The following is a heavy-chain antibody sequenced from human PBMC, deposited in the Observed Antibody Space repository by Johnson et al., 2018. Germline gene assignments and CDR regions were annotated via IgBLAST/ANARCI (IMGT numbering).Heavy chain of an antibody. CDR2: IYYTGST. CDR1: GGSISSYY. Sequence: QERLQESGPGLVKPSETLSLTCTVSGGSISSYYWSWIRQPPGKGLEWFGYIYYTGSTNYNPSLKSRVTISLDTSKNQFSLKLSSVTAADTAVYYCARLEGAFDIWGQGTMVTVSS. J-gene: IGHJ3*02. V-gene: IGHV4-59*01. CDR3: ARLEGAFDI.